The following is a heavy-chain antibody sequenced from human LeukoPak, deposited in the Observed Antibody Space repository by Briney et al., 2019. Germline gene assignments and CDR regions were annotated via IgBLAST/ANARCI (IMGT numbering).Heavy chain of an antibody. CDR1: GFTFSSHG. Sequence: GSLRLSCSASGFTFSSHGMNWVRQAPGKGLEWVSGISPNGVITYYADSVKGRFTISRDNSKGTVSLQMNSLRPEDTAVYYCAKDDAWLQYGDWGRGTLVTVS. D-gene: IGHD5-24*01. V-gene: IGHV3-23*01. J-gene: IGHJ4*02. CDR3: AKDDAWLQYGD. CDR2: ISPNGVIT.